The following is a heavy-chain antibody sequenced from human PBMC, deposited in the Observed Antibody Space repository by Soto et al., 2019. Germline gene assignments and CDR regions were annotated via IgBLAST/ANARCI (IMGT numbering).Heavy chain of an antibody. CDR1: GFTFTSYS. CDR2: ISSSSSYI. CDR3: AKDYYYYGMDV. V-gene: IGHV3-21*01. J-gene: IGHJ6*02. Sequence: GGSLRLSCAASGFTFTSYSMNWVRQAPGKGLEWVSSISSSSSYIYYADSVKGRFTISRDNAKNTLSLEMISLRAEDTAVYYCAKDYYYYGMDVWGQGTTVTVSS.